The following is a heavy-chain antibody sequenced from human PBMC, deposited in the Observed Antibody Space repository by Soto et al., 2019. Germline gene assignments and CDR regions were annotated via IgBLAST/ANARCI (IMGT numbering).Heavy chain of an antibody. J-gene: IGHJ5*02. V-gene: IGHV1-24*01. D-gene: IGHD2-21*02. CDR1: GYTLTELS. Sequence: QVQLVQSGAEVKKPGASVKVSCKFSGYTLTELSMHWARQAPGKGLEWMGGFDPEDGETIYAQKFQGRVTMTEDTSTDTAYMELSSLRSEDTAVYYCATVKCGGDCPRGWFDPWGQGTLVTVSS. CDR3: ATVKCGGDCPRGWFDP. CDR2: FDPEDGET.